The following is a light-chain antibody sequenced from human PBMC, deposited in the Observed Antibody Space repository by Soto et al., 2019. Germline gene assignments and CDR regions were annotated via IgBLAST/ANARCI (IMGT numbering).Light chain of an antibody. CDR2: GAS. Sequence: EIVLTQSPGTLSLSPGERATLSCRASQSVSSSLAWYQQKPGQAPRLLIHGASSRATGIPDRFSGSGSGTDFTLTISRLEPEDFAVYYCQQYGSSPPLTFGGGTKV. V-gene: IGKV3-20*01. CDR1: QSVSSS. CDR3: QQYGSSPPLT. J-gene: IGKJ4*01.